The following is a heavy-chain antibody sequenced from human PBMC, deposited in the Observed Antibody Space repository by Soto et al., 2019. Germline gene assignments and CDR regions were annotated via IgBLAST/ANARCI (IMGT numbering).Heavy chain of an antibody. CDR2: IYYSGST. D-gene: IGHD3-22*01. J-gene: IGHJ6*02. CDR1: GGSISSGDYY. Sequence: QVQLQESGPGLVKPSQTLSLTCTVSGGSISSGDYYWSWIRQPPGKGLEWIGYIYYSGSTYYNPSLTSRVTISVDTSKNQFSLKLSSVTAADTAVYYCARGTAPPGRWLDYYYYGMDVWGQGTTVTVSS. CDR3: ARGTAPPGRWLDYYYYGMDV. V-gene: IGHV4-30-4*01.